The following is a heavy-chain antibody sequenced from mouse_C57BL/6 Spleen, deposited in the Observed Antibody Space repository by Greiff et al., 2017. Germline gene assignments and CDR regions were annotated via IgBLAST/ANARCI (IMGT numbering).Heavy chain of an antibody. V-gene: IGHV1-52*01. Sequence: VQLQQPGAELVRPGSSVKLSCKASGYTFTSYWMHWVKQRPIQGLEWIGNIDPSDSETHYNQKFKDKATLTVDKSSSTAYMQLSSLTSEDSAVYYCARNYGPRGRYFDVWGTGTTVTVSS. CDR2: IDPSDSET. D-gene: IGHD1-1*01. J-gene: IGHJ1*03. CDR3: ARNYGPRGRYFDV. CDR1: GYTFTSYW.